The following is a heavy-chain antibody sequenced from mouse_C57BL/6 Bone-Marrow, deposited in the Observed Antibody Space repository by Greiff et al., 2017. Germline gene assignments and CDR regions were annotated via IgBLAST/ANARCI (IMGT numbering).Heavy chain of an antibody. CDR3: AMGGYFDV. CDR2: IHPSDSDT. J-gene: IGHJ1*03. CDR1: GYTFTSYW. V-gene: IGHV1-74*01. Sequence: QVQLQQPGAELVKPGASLKVSCTASGYTFTSYWMHWVQQTPGQGLEWIGRIHPSDSDTNYNQKFKGKSTLTVDKSSSTVYMQLSRLTSEDSAVYYYAMGGYFDVWGTGTTVTVSS.